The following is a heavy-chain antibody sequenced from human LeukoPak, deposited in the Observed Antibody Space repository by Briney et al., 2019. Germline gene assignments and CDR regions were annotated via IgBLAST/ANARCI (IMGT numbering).Heavy chain of an antibody. V-gene: IGHV3-23*01. Sequence: GGALRVSCVDSGLTFSSDAMIWVRQAPGAGLEWASGICSSRDITYYADSVKSHYTGYRDNSKNTLYLQMNSLRAEDTTVYYCEKRYCTSTSCYQALDIWRQATMVTVSS. D-gene: IGHD2-2*01. CDR3: EKRYCTSTSCYQALDI. J-gene: IGHJ3*02. CDR1: GLTFSSDA. CDR2: ICSSRDIT.